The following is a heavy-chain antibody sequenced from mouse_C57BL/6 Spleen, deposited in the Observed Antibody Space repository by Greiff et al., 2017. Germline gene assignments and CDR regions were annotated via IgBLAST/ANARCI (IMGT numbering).Heavy chain of an antibody. J-gene: IGHJ2*01. D-gene: IGHD2-3*01. V-gene: IGHV1-82*01. CDR3: ARRDVGYFFDY. CDR1: GYAFSSSW. CDR2: IYPGDGDT. Sequence: QVQLQQSGPELVKPGASVKISCKASGYAFSSSWMNWVKQRPGKGLEWIGRIYPGDGDTNYNGKFKGQAKLTADKSSSTAYIQLSSLTSEDSAVYFCARRDVGYFFDYWGQGTTLTVSS.